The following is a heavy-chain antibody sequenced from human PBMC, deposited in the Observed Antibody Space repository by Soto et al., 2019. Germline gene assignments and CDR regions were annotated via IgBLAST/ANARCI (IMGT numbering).Heavy chain of an antibody. CDR1: GGSISSYY. D-gene: IGHD6-6*01. Sequence: SETLSLTCTVSGGSISSYYWSWIRQPPGKGLEWIGNIYYSGSTNYNPSLKSRVTISVDTSKNQFSLKLSSVTAADTAVYYCARAKGGSSGGYYYYGMDVWGQGTTVTVSS. V-gene: IGHV4-59*01. J-gene: IGHJ6*02. CDR2: IYYSGST. CDR3: ARAKGGSSGGYYYYGMDV.